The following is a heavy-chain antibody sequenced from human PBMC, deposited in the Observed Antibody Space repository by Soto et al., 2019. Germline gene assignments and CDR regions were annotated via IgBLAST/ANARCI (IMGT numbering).Heavy chain of an antibody. CDR3: VREQGHSFDY. CDR1: GGSIRSYS. Sequence: PSETLSLTCTVSGGSIRSYSWTWIRQPSGKGLEWIGYIYYSGSTAYNPSLKSRVTISLDTSKSQFSLRLSSVTAADTAVYYCVREQGHSFDYWGQGTLVTVSS. CDR2: IYYSGST. J-gene: IGHJ4*02. V-gene: IGHV4-59*01.